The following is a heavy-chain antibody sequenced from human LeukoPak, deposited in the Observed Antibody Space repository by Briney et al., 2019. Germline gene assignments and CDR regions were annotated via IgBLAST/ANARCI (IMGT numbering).Heavy chain of an antibody. CDR3: AKSNAWDWFDP. CDR2: TYSSGSA. D-gene: IGHD4-11*01. Sequence: PSETLSLTCTVSGGSISSSSYYWGWIRQAPGRGLEWIASTYSSGSAYYNPSLKSRVTMSVDKSNNQFSLNLSSVTAADTAVYYCAKSNAWDWFDPWGQGTLVTVSS. CDR1: GGSISSSSYY. J-gene: IGHJ5*02. V-gene: IGHV4-39*07.